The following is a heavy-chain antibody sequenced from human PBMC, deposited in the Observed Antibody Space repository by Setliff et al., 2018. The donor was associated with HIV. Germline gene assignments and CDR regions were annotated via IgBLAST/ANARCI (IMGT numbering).Heavy chain of an antibody. V-gene: IGHV4-39*01. CDR1: GGSISSSNYY. CDR2: VYHTGST. J-gene: IGHJ4*02. Sequence: SETLSLTCSVSGGSISSSNYYGGWIRQPPGKGLEWIGNVYHTGSTYYNPSLKSRVTISVDTSKNQFSLKLSSVIAADTAVYYCARHATGPDGPFDYWGQGTLVTVSS. CDR3: ARHATGPDGPFDY.